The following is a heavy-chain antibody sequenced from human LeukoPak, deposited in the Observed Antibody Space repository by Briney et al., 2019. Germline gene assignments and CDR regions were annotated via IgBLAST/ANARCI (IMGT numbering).Heavy chain of an antibody. CDR3: ARVGFWSGYSLDY. Sequence: SETLSLTCTVSGGSISSYYWSWIRQPAGKGLEWIGRIYTSGSTNYNPSLKSRVTVSLDTSKNQISLKLSSVTAADTAVYYCARVGFWSGYSLDYWGQGTLVTVSS. D-gene: IGHD3-3*01. J-gene: IGHJ4*02. CDR2: IYTSGST. CDR1: GGSISSYY. V-gene: IGHV4-4*07.